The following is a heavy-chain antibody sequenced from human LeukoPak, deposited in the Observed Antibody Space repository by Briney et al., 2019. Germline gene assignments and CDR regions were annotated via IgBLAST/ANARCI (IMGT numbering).Heavy chain of an antibody. J-gene: IGHJ5*02. CDR3: ARGYCSGGSCYPSRNWFDP. CDR2: MNPNSGNT. Sequence: ASVKVSCKASGYTFTSYDINWVRQATGQGLEWMGWMNPNSGNTGYAQKFQGRVTMTRSTSISTAYMELSSLRSEDTAVYYCARGYCSGGSCYPSRNWFDPWGQGTLVTVSS. V-gene: IGHV1-8*01. CDR1: GYTFTSYD. D-gene: IGHD2-15*01.